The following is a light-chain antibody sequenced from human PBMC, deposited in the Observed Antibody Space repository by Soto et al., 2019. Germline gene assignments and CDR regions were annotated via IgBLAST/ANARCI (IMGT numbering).Light chain of an antibody. V-gene: IGLV2-14*01. J-gene: IGLJ1*01. CDR2: EVS. CDR1: SSDLGTYHY. CDR3: SSYRRSNTLV. Sequence: QSALTQPASLSGSPGQSITISCTGSSSDLGTYHYVSWYQHHPGKVPKLVIHEVSHRPSGVSTRFSGSKSGNTAYLTISGLQAEDEADYYCSSYRRSNTLVFGTGTKLTVL.